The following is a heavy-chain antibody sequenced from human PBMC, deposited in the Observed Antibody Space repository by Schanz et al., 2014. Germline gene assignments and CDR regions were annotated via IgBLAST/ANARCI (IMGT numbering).Heavy chain of an antibody. J-gene: IGHJ6*02. CDR3: AKARRKSNCSGGRCFHYSYYGMDV. CDR2: ISGSGGST. CDR1: GFTFSTYA. Sequence: EVQLLESGGGLVKPGGSLRLSCAASGFTFSTYAMSWVRQAPGKGLEWVSAISGSGGSTYYADSVKGRFTISRDNSKNTLNLQMNSLRAEDTAVYYCAKARRKSNCSGGRCFHYSYYGMDVWGQGTAVTVSS. V-gene: IGHV3-23*01. D-gene: IGHD2-15*01.